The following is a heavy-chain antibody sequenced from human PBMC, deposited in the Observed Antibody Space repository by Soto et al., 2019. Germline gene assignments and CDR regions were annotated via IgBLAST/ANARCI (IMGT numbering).Heavy chain of an antibody. CDR3: ARGQTGITATGCVRVDL. Sequence: QVQLVESGGGVVQPGRSLRLSCAASGFTFSTHAMHWVRQAPGRGLECVAIVSFAGSNKYYADSVKGRFTIPRDNSKNTLSLQMTGLTPGETAVYYCARGQTGITATGCVRVDLWCQGTLVTVSS. CDR2: VSFAGSNK. J-gene: IGHJ5*02. CDR1: GFTFSTHA. D-gene: IGHD6-13*01. V-gene: IGHV3-30-3*01.